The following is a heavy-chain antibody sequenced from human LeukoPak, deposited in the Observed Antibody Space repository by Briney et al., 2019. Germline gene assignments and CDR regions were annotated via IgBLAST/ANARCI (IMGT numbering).Heavy chain of an antibody. CDR2: INPSGGST. D-gene: IGHD5-12*01. J-gene: IGHJ4*02. CDR3: ATDRRGYSGYDPPPLFDY. V-gene: IGHV1-46*01. CDR1: GYTFTSYY. Sequence: ASVKVSCKASGYTFTSYYMHWVRQAPGQGLEWMGIINPSGGSTSYAQKFQGRVTMTRDTSTSTVYMELSSLRSEDTAVYYCATDRRGYSGYDPPPLFDYWGQGTLVTVSS.